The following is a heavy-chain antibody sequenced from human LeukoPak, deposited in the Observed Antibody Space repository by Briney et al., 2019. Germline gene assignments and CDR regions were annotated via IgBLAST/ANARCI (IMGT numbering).Heavy chain of an antibody. V-gene: IGHV3-11*06. CDR3: ARDMGHGSGGSCYDY. Sequence: PGGSLRLSCAASGFTFSDYYMSWIRQAPGKGLEWVSYISSSSSYTNYADSVKGRFTISRDNAKNSLYLQMNSLRAEDTAVYYCARDMGHGSGGSCYDYWGQGTLVTVSS. CDR1: GFTFSDYY. CDR2: ISSSSSYT. J-gene: IGHJ4*02. D-gene: IGHD2-15*01.